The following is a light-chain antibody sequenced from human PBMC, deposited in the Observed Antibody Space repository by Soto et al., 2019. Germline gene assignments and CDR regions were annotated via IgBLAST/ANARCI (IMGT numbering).Light chain of an antibody. J-gene: IGLJ3*02. CDR2: EVN. Sequence: QSALTQPASVSGSPGQSITISCTGTSSDVGSYNFVSWYQQHPGMAPKLMIYEVNKRPSGISTRFSGSKSANTASLTISGLQAEDEADYYCCSYAGSSTWMFGGGTKVTVL. CDR3: CSYAGSSTWM. CDR1: SSDVGSYNF. V-gene: IGLV2-23*02.